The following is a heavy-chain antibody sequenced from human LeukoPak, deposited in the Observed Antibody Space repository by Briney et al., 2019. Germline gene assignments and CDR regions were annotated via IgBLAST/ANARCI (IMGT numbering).Heavy chain of an antibody. CDR2: INRSGST. CDR3: ARTLWFGELFDYYYYYYMDV. J-gene: IGHJ6*03. CDR1: GFTFSNYG. V-gene: IGHV4-34*01. Sequence: PGGSLRLSCAASGFTFSNYGMHWVRQAPGKGLEWIGEINRSGSTNYNPSLKSRVTISVDTSKNQFSLKLSSVTAADTAVYCCARTLWFGELFDYYYYYYMDVWGKGTTVTISS. D-gene: IGHD3-10*01.